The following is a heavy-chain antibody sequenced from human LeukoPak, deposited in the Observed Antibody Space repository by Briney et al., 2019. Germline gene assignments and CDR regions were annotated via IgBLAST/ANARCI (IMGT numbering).Heavy chain of an antibody. V-gene: IGHV4-34*01. CDR2: INHSGST. CDR3: ARDFGGYGNFDY. J-gene: IGHJ4*02. Sequence: SETLSLTCAVYGGSFSGYYWSWIRQPPGKGLEWIGEINHSGSTNYNPSLKSRVTISVDTSKNQFSLKLSSVTAADTAVYYCARDFGGYGNFDYWGQGTLVTVSS. CDR1: GGSFSGYY. D-gene: IGHD3-16*01.